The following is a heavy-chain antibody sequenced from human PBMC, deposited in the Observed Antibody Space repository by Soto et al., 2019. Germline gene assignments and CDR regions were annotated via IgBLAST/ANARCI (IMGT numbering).Heavy chain of an antibody. Sequence: GGSLRLSCAASGFTFDDYAMHWVRQAPGKGLEWVSGISWNSGSIGYADSVKGRFTISRDNAKNSLYLQMNSLRAEDTALYYCAKGADYYYMDVWGKGTTVTVSS. V-gene: IGHV3-9*01. CDR2: ISWNSGSI. CDR1: GFTFDDYA. CDR3: AKGADYYYMDV. J-gene: IGHJ6*03.